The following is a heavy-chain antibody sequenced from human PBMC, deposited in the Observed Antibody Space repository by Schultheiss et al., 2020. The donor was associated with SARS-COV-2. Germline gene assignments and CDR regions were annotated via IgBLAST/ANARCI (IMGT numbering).Heavy chain of an antibody. J-gene: IGHJ6*03. CDR1: GFTFSDYY. V-gene: IGHV3-23*01. Sequence: GGSLRLSCAASGFTFSDYYMSWIRQAPGKGLEWVSAISGSGGSTYYADSVKGRFTISRDNSKNTLYLQMNSLRAEDTAVYYCARARITIFGVVITLNNYYMDVWGKGTTVTVSS. CDR2: ISGSGGST. D-gene: IGHD3-3*01. CDR3: ARARITIFGVVITLNNYYMDV.